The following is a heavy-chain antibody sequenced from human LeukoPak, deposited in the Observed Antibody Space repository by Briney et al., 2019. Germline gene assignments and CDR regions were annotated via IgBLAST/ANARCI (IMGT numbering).Heavy chain of an antibody. J-gene: IGHJ5*02. Sequence: ASVKVSCKVSGYTLTELSMHWVRQAPGKGPEWMGGFDPEDGETIYAQKFQGRVTMTEDTSTDTAYMELSSLRSEDTAVYYCATDFATRLEGDYVRAGFWFDPWGQGTLVTVSS. V-gene: IGHV1-24*01. CDR1: GYTLTELS. CDR2: FDPEDGET. D-gene: IGHD3-16*01. CDR3: ATDFATRLEGDYVRAGFWFDP.